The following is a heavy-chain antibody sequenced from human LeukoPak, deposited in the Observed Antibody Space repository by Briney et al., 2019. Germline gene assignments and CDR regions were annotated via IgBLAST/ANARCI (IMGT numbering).Heavy chain of an antibody. Sequence: GGSLRLSCAASGFPFTVYPTHWVRQAPGKGLEWVSVSSSDETYKFYADSVRGRFTISRDNSKNTLYLQKNSLRADDTAIYYCAKSMTLQWRGFFDLWGRGTHVTVSS. V-gene: IGHV3-30-3*02. CDR3: AKSMTLQWRGFFDL. J-gene: IGHJ2*01. D-gene: IGHD6-19*01. CDR1: GFPFTVYP. CDR2: SSSDETYK.